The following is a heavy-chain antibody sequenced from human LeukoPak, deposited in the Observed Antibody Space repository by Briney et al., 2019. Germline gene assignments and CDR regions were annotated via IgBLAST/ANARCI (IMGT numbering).Heavy chain of an antibody. CDR3: SRIIVGATGVDY. D-gene: IGHD1-26*01. V-gene: IGHV3-74*01. CDR1: GFPFSNYW. Sequence: SGGSLRLSCVASGFPFSNYWMHWVRQAPGKGLVWVSRINTDGTMTHYADSVKGRFTISRDNAKNTLCLQMNSLRAEDTAVYYCSRIIVGATGVDYWGQGTLVTVSS. CDR2: INTDGTMT. J-gene: IGHJ4*02.